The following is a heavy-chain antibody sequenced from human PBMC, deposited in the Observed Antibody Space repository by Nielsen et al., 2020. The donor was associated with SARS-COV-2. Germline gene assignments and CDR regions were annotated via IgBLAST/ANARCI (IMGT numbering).Heavy chain of an antibody. CDR1: GDSVSSNSAA. D-gene: IGHD5-18*01. V-gene: IGHV6-1*01. J-gene: IGHJ5*02. CDR3: ARDKAMVIWRSGDLYWFDP. CDR2: TYYRSKWYN. Sequence: SETLSLTCAISGDSVSSNSAAWNWIRQSPSRGLEWLGRTYYRSKWYNDYAVSVKSRITINPDTSKNQFSLQLNSVTPEDTAVYYCARDKAMVIWRSGDLYWFDPWGQGTLVTVSS.